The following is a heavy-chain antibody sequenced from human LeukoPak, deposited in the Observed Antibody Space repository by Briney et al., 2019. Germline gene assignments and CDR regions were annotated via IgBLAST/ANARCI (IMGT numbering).Heavy chain of an antibody. CDR2: ISAYNGNT. V-gene: IGHV1-18*01. CDR3: ARPYYDWSNEFYP. D-gene: IGHD3-22*01. J-gene: IGHJ5*02. Sequence: EASVKVSCKASGYTFNSYGISWVRQAPGQGLEWMGWISAYNGNTNYAQNLQGRVTMTTDTSTSTAYMELSRLRSDNTAVYYCARPYYDWSNEFYPWGQGTLVTVSS. CDR1: GYTFNSYG.